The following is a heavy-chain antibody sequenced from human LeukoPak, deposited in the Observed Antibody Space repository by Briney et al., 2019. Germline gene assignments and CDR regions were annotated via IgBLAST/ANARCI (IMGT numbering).Heavy chain of an antibody. D-gene: IGHD3-10*02. CDR3: AELGITMIGGV. V-gene: IGHV3-48*04. CDR2: ISSSGSTI. CDR1: GFIFSRYW. J-gene: IGHJ6*04. Sequence: PGGSLRLSCAASGFIFSRYWMTWVRQAPGKGLEWVSYISSSGSTIYYADSVKGRFTISRDNAKNSLYLQMNSLRAEDTAVYYCAELGITMIGGVWGKGTTVTISS.